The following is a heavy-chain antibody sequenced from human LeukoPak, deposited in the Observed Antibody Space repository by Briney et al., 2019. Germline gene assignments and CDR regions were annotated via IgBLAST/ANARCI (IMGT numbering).Heavy chain of an antibody. V-gene: IGHV3-7*01. J-gene: IGHJ4*02. CDR2: IMQDGNDK. D-gene: IGHD1-26*01. Sequence: PGGSLRLSCAASGFTFSNYGMSWVRQAPGKGLEWVANIMQDGNDKYYVDSVKGRFTISRDNAKNSLYLQLNSLRVEDTAVYYCASRIVGTPDYFDYWGQGTLVTVSS. CDR1: GFTFSNYG. CDR3: ASRIVGTPDYFDY.